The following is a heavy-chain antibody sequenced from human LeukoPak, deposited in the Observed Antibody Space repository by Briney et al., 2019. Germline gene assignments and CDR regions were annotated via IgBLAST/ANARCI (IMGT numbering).Heavy chain of an antibody. Sequence: GGSLRLSCGASGFSFSSYSMNWVRQAPGKGLEWVSFISGSSSSIDYADSVKGRFTVSRDNGKNSLFLHMNSLRAEDTAIYYCARKSTTSSEDYWGQGTLVTVSS. V-gene: IGHV3-48*01. CDR3: ARKSTTSSEDY. CDR2: ISGSSSSI. J-gene: IGHJ4*02. D-gene: IGHD2-2*01. CDR1: GFSFSSYS.